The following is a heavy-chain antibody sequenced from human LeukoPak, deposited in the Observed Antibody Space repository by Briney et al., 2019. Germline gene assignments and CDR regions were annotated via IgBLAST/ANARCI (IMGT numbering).Heavy chain of an antibody. D-gene: IGHD3-22*01. J-gene: IGHJ4*02. CDR3: ARSQYYYDSSGYYLDC. CDR2: IYYSGST. Sequence: MPSETPSLTCTVSGGSISSYYWSWIRQPPGKGLEWIGYIYYSGSTNYNPSLKSRVTISVDTSKNQFSLKLSSVTAADTAVYYCARSQYYYDSSGYYLDCWGQGTLVTVSS. V-gene: IGHV4-59*01. CDR1: GGSISSYY.